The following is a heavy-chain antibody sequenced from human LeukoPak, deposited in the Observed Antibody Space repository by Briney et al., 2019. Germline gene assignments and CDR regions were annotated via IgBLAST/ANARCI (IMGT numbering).Heavy chain of an antibody. D-gene: IGHD3-16*01. CDR1: GFTFSSYG. J-gene: IGHJ6*03. Sequence: AGSLRLSCAASGFTFSSYGMHWVRQAPGKGLEWVAVISYDGSNKYYADSVKGRFTISRDNSKNTLYLQMNSLRVEDTAVYYCAKAPRFWDHATEYYYYYMHVWGKGTTVTVSS. CDR3: AKAPRFWDHATEYYYYYMHV. CDR2: ISYDGSNK. V-gene: IGHV3-30*18.